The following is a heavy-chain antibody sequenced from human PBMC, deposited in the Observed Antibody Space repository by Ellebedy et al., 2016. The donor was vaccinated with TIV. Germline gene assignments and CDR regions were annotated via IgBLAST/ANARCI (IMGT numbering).Heavy chain of an antibody. D-gene: IGHD6-19*01. Sequence: ASVKVSCKASGYTFTSYAMHWVRQAPGQRLEWMGWINAGNGNTKCSQKLQGRVTITRDTSASTAYMELSSLRSEDTAVYYCATGWRGARRIAVAGLWGQGTLVTVSS. CDR3: ATGWRGARRIAVAGL. CDR1: GYTFTSYA. CDR2: INAGNGNT. V-gene: IGHV1-3*01. J-gene: IGHJ4*02.